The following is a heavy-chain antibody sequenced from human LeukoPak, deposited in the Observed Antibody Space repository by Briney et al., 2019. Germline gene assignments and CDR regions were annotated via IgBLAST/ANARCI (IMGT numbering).Heavy chain of an antibody. CDR1: GDSISSRICN. CDR2: IYYSGST. D-gene: IGHD7-27*01. J-gene: IGHJ4*02. Sequence: PSETLSPTCTVSGDSISSRICNWGWLRQPPGKGLEWIGSIYYSGSTYYNPSLKSRVTISVDTSKNQFSLKLSSVTAADTAVYYCARTKTGGGGNFDYWGQGTLVTVSS. V-gene: IGHV4-39*07. CDR3: ARTKTGGGGNFDY.